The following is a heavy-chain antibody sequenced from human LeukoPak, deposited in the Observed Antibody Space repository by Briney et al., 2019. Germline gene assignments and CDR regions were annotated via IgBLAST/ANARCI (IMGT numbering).Heavy chain of an antibody. J-gene: IGHJ4*02. CDR1: GFTISNYW. CDR2: INSDATGT. CDR3: ARAPGAFDY. D-gene: IGHD7-27*01. Sequence: GGSLRLSCAASGFTISNYWMHWVRQAPGKGLVWVSRINSDATGTTYADSVKGRFTISRDNAKNTVYLHMNSLRAEDTAVYYCARAPGAFDYRGQGTLVTVSS. V-gene: IGHV3-74*01.